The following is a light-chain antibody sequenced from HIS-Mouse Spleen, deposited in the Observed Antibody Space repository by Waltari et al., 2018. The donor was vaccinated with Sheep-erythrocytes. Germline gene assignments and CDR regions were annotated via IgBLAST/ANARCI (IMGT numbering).Light chain of an antibody. CDR3: SSYAGSNNWV. CDR1: SSDVGGYNY. J-gene: IGLJ3*02. Sequence: QSALTQPPSASGSPGPPVTISCTATSSDVGGYNYFSWYQQHPGKAPKLMIYEVSKRPSGVPDRFSGSKSGNTASLTVSGLQAEDEADYYCSSYAGSNNWVFGGGTKLTVL. CDR2: EVS. V-gene: IGLV2-8*01.